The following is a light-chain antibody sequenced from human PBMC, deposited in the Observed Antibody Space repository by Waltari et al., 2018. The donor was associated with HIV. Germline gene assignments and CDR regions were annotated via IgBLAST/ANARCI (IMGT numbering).Light chain of an antibody. CDR2: RNN. Sequence: QSVLTQPPSASGTPGQRVTISCSGSRTNIGSNFVYWYQQLPGMAPKLLIYRNNQRPSGVPDRFSGSKSGSSASLAISGLRSEDGADYYCAVWEDRLTGHVVFGGGTKLTVL. V-gene: IGLV1-47*01. J-gene: IGLJ2*01. CDR1: RTNIGSNF. CDR3: AVWEDRLTGHVV.